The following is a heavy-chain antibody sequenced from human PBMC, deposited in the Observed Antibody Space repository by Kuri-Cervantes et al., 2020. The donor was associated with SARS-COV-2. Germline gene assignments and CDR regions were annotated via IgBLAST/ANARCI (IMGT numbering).Heavy chain of an antibody. CDR2: INHSGST. V-gene: IGHV4-34*01. Sequence: SETLSLTCAVYGGSFSGYYWSWIRQPPGKGLEWIGEINHSGSTNYNPSLKSRVTISVDTSKNQFSLKRSSVTAADPAVYYCARGLGSGYYYGSFDYWGQGTLVTVSS. D-gene: IGHD3-22*01. J-gene: IGHJ4*02. CDR3: ARGLGSGYYYGSFDY. CDR1: GGSFSGYY.